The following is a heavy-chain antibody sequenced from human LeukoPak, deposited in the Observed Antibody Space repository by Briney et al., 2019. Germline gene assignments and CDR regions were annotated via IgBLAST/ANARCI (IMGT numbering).Heavy chain of an antibody. V-gene: IGHV3-30*02. CDR1: GFTFSSYG. Sequence: GGSLRLSCAASGFTFSSYGMHWVRQAPGKGLGWVAFIRYDGSNKYYTDSVKGRFTISRDNSKNTLYLQMNSLRAEDTAVYYCAKDHPAYYDILTGYHLPYFDYWGQGTLVTVSS. J-gene: IGHJ4*02. CDR2: IRYDGSNK. D-gene: IGHD3-9*01. CDR3: AKDHPAYYDILTGYHLPYFDY.